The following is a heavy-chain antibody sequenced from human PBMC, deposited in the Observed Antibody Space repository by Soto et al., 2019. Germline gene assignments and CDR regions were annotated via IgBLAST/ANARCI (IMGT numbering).Heavy chain of an antibody. CDR3: ARGGSSSWYGGVYYYGMDV. V-gene: IGHV1-69*01. D-gene: IGHD6-13*01. CDR1: GGTFSSYA. CDR2: IIPIFGTA. Sequence: QVQLVQSGAEVKKPGSSVKVSCKASGGTFSSYAISWVRQAPGQGLEWMGGIIPIFGTANYAQKFQGSVTITADESTSTAYMELSSLRSENTAVYYCARGGSSSWYGGVYYYGMDVWGQGTTVTVSS. J-gene: IGHJ6*02.